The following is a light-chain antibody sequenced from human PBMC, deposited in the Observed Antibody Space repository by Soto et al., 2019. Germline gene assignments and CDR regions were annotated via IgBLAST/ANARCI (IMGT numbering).Light chain of an antibody. CDR1: SGYSTYA. V-gene: IGLV4-69*01. Sequence: QSVLTQSPSASASLGASVKLTCTLSSGYSTYAIAWHQQQSEKGPRFLLKINXXXXXXXXXXXXXXXXGSSYGAERHLTXXXXXXXXXXDYYCQSLGTGIQVFGGGTKVTVL. CDR3: QSLGTGIQV. J-gene: IGLJ3*02. CDR2: INXXXXX.